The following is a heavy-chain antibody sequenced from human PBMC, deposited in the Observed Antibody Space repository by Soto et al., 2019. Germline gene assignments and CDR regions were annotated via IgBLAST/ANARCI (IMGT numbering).Heavy chain of an antibody. Sequence: QGQLVETGGGVVQPGRSLRLSCAASGFTFSSYAMHWVRQAPGRGLEWVALISYDGSNEFYTDSVKGRFTLSRDNSENTVYLQMNTLRPEDTAVYYCAKARGRLLEWLFLELWGQGTRVTVSS. CDR2: ISYDGSNE. V-gene: IGHV3-30-3*01. CDR1: GFTFSSYA. CDR3: AKARGRLLEWLFLEL. J-gene: IGHJ4*02. D-gene: IGHD3-3*01.